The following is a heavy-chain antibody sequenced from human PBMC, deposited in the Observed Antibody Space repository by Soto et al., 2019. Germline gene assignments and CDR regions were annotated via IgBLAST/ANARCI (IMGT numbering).Heavy chain of an antibody. Sequence: PGESLKISCKGSGYSFTTYWIGWVRQMPGKGLEWMGIIYPGDSDTKYSPSFQGQVTISADRSTSTAFLQWSSLKASDTAMYYCARSGSGIYERSKYYFYGLDVWGQGTTGTVS. CDR3: ARSGSGIYERSKYYFYGLDV. V-gene: IGHV5-51*01. D-gene: IGHD3-10*01. J-gene: IGHJ6*02. CDR1: GYSFTTYW. CDR2: IYPGDSDT.